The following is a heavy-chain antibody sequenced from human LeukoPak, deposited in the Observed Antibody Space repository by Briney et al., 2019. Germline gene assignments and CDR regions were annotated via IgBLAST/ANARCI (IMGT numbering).Heavy chain of an antibody. CDR3: ARSPPSTGYDRFDT. D-gene: IGHD5-12*01. CDR2: ISAFNGNT. Sequence: ASVTVSCKASGYMFNIYGISWVRQAPGQGLEWMGRISAFNGNTNYARNFQDRVTMTTDTSTSTVYMELTSLRSDDTAVYYCARSPPSTGYDRFDTWGQGTLVTVSS. J-gene: IGHJ4*02. V-gene: IGHV1-18*01. CDR1: GYMFNIYG.